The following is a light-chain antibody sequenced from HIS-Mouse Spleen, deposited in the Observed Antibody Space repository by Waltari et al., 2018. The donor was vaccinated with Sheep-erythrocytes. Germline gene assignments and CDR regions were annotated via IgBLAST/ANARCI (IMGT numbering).Light chain of an antibody. J-gene: IGKJ4*01. CDR2: DAS. CDR1: QDISNY. Sequence: DIQMTQSPSSLSASVGDRVTITCQASQDISNYFNWYQQKPGKAPKLLIYDASNLETGVPSRFSGSGSGTDFTFTISSLQPEDIATYYCQQSYSTPPLTFGGGTKVEIK. CDR3: QQSYSTPPLT. V-gene: IGKV1-33*01.